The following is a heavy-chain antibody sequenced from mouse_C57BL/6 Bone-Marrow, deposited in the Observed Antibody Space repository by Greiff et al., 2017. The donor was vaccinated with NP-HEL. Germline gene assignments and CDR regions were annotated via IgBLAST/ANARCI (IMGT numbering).Heavy chain of an antibody. CDR3: ARQRNYVSLFDY. CDR2: IYPGDGDT. V-gene: IGHV1-82*01. J-gene: IGHJ2*01. CDR1: GYAFSSSW. Sequence: VQLQQSGPELVKPGASVKISCKASGYAFSSSWMNWVKQRPGKGLEWIGRIYPGDGDTNYNGKFKGKATLTADKSSSTAYMQLSSLTSEDSAVYVCARQRNYVSLFDYWGQGTTLTVSS. D-gene: IGHD1-1*01.